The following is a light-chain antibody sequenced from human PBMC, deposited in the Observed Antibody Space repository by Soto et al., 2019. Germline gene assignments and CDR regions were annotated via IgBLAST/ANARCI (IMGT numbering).Light chain of an antibody. CDR2: DDT. CDR1: NIGSES. Sequence: SSELTQPPSVSVAPGQTARITCGGNNIGSESLHWYQQKPGQAPVLVAYDDTDRPSGIPERFSGSNSGNTATLTISRVEAGDEADYYCQVWDSTSDHYVFGSGTKVTVL. V-gene: IGLV3-21*02. J-gene: IGLJ1*01. CDR3: QVWDSTSDHYV.